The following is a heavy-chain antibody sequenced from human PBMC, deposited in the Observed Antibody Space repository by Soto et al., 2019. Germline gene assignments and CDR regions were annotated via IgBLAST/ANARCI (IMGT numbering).Heavy chain of an antibody. CDR2: ISYDGSNK. J-gene: IGHJ4*02. V-gene: IGHV3-30*03. Sequence: GGSLRLSCAASGFTFSSYGMHWVRDAPGKGLEWVAVISYDGSNKYYADSVKGRCTISRDNSKNTLYLQMNSLRAEDTAVYYCAMSGRVRGVGSSLFRPTSPLDYSGQGNLVTVAS. D-gene: IGHD3-10*01. CDR1: GFTFSSYG. CDR3: AMSGRVRGVGSSLFRPTSPLDY.